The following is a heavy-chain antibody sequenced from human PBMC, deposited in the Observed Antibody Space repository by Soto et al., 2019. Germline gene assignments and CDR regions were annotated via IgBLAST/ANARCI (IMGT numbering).Heavy chain of an antibody. CDR1: GGTFRRYT. V-gene: IGHV1-69*13. CDR3: VSHSPGGSFNRDYYYGMDV. Sequence: SVKVSCKASGGTFRRYTISWVRQAPGQGLEWMGGIIPLFGTANYVQKFQGRVTLTADESTSTAYMELSSLRSEDTAVYYCVSHSPGGSFNRDYYYGMDVWGQGTTVTVSS. D-gene: IGHD1-26*01. CDR2: IIPLFGTA. J-gene: IGHJ6*02.